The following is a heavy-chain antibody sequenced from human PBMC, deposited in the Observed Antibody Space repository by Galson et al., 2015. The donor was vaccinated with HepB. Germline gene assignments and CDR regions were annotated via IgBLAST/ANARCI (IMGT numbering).Heavy chain of an antibody. V-gene: IGHV1-18*01. Sequence: SVKVSCKASGYTFTSYGISWVRQAPGQGLEWMGWISAYNGNTNYAQKLQGRVTMTTDTSTSTVYIELSSLRSEDTAVYYCAYSSSWGFDWFDPWGQGTLVTVSS. CDR2: ISAYNGNT. D-gene: IGHD6-13*01. J-gene: IGHJ5*02. CDR3: AYSSSWGFDWFDP. CDR1: GYTFTSYG.